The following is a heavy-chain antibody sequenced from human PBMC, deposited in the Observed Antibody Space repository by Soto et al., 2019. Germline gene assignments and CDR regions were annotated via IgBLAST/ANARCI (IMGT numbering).Heavy chain of an antibody. J-gene: IGHJ4*02. D-gene: IGHD6-13*01. V-gene: IGHV3-23*01. CDR2: ISGSGGSR. CDR3: AKRELVLDY. Sequence: EVQLLEAGGGLVQPGGSLRLSCAASGFTFSSYAMSWVRQATGKGLEWVSGISGSGGSRNYADSVKGRFTISRDNSKNTLDLQMNSLRAEDTAVYYCAKRELVLDYWGQGTVVTVSS. CDR1: GFTFSSYA.